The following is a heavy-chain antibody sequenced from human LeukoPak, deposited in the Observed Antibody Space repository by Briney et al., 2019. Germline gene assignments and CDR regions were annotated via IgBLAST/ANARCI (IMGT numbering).Heavy chain of an antibody. V-gene: IGHV3-15*01. CDR2: IKSKTDGGTT. CDR3: TPYYDSSGYYFFDY. D-gene: IGHD3-22*01. J-gene: IGHJ4*02. CDR1: GFTFSGFW. Sequence: KSGGSLRLSCAVSGFTFSGFWMSWSRQAPGKGLEWVGRIKSKTDGGTTDYAAPVKGRFTISRDDSKNTLYLQMNSLKTEDTAVYYCTPYYDSSGYYFFDYWGQGTLVAVSS.